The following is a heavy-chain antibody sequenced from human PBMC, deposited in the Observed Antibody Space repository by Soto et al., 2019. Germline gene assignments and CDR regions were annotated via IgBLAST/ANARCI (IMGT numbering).Heavy chain of an antibody. V-gene: IGHV5-51*01. Sequence: GESLKISCKGSGYSFTSYWIGWVRQMPGKGLEWMGIIYPGDSDTRYSPSFQGQVTVSADKSISTAYLQWSSLKASDTAMYYCARRDTVTPGSYGMDVWGQGTTVTVSS. CDR2: IYPGDSDT. J-gene: IGHJ6*02. D-gene: IGHD4-4*01. CDR1: GYSFTSYW. CDR3: ARRDTVTPGSYGMDV.